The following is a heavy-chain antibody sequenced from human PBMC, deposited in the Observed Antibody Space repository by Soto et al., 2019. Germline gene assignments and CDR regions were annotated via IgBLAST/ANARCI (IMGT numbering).Heavy chain of an antibody. V-gene: IGHV3-23*01. J-gene: IGHJ6*02. Sequence: GGSLRLSCAASRFSFSSYAMCWVRQAPGKGLEWVSAISGSGGSTYYADSVKGRFTISRDNSKNTLYLQMNSLRAEDTAVYYCAKAVPPYAFCSGLYHPSYCGTDVWGPGT. CDR2: ISGSGGST. CDR1: RFSFSSYA. CDR3: AKAVPPYAFCSGLYHPSYCGTDV. D-gene: IGHD3-3*01.